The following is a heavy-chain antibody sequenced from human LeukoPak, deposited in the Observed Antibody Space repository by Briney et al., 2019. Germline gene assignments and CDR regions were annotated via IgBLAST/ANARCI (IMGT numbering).Heavy chain of an antibody. CDR2: IYYSGST. D-gene: IGHD5-24*01. V-gene: IGHV4-39*01. J-gene: IGHJ3*02. CDR3: ARRVESNGAFDI. Sequence: SETLSLTCTVSGGSITSNYYWGWIRQPPGKGLEWIGSIYYSGSTYYNPSLKSRVTISVDTSRNQFSLKLSSVTAADTAVYYCARRVESNGAFDIWGQGTMVTVSS. CDR1: GGSITSNYY.